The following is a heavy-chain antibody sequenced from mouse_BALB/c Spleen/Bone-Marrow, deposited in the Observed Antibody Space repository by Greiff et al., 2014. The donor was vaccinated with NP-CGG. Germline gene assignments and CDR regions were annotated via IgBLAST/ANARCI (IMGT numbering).Heavy chain of an antibody. CDR3: ARGGDNFAWFAY. J-gene: IGHJ3*01. Sequence: QVQLKESGAELVTPGASVELSCKASGYTFTTYWMHWVKQRPGHGLEWIGQVDPSDGYTNYSQMFKGKATLTVDKSSSTAYMQLSSLSSEDSAVYYCARGGDNFAWFAYWGQGTLVTVSA. V-gene: IGHV1-69*02. CDR2: VDPSDGYT. D-gene: IGHD1-3*01. CDR1: GYTFTTYW.